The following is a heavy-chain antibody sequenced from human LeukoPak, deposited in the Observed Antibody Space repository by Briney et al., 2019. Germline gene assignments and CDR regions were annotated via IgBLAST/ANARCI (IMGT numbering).Heavy chain of an antibody. CDR3: ARPVVPAAFYYAFDI. Sequence: SEALSLTCTVSGGSISSSSYYWGWIRQPPGKGLEWIGSIYYSGSTYYNPSLKSRVTISVDTSKNQFSLKLSSVTAADTAVYYCARPVVPAAFYYAFDIWGQGTMVTVSS. V-gene: IGHV4-39*01. CDR1: GGSISSSSYY. CDR2: IYYSGST. J-gene: IGHJ3*02. D-gene: IGHD2-2*01.